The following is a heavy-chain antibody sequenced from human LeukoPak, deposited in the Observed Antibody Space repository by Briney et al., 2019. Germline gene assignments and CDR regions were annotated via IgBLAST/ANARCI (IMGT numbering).Heavy chain of an antibody. CDR3: ARDFRGSSGYIYYFGY. D-gene: IGHD3-22*01. CDR1: GFTVSSNY. J-gene: IGHJ4*02. Sequence: GGSLRLSCAASGFTVSSNYMNWVRQAPGKGLEWVSIIYSGGSTYYADSVKGRFTISRDISKNTLYLQMNSLRAEDTAVYYCARDFRGSSGYIYYFGYWGQGTLATVSS. V-gene: IGHV3-53*05. CDR2: IYSGGST.